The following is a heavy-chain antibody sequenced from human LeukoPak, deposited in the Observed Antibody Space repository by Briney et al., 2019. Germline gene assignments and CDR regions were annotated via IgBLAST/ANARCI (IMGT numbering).Heavy chain of an antibody. CDR3: ARQGGDILTGYLDY. CDR2: IKQDGNEK. D-gene: IGHD3-9*01. V-gene: IGHV3-7*05. J-gene: IGHJ4*02. CDR1: GFTFSSCW. Sequence: GGSLRLSCAASGFTFSSCWMTWVRQAPGKGLEWVANIKQDGNEKYHVDSVKGRFTISRDYPKNSLYLQMSSLRAEDTAVYYCARQGGDILTGYLDYWGQGTLVTVSS.